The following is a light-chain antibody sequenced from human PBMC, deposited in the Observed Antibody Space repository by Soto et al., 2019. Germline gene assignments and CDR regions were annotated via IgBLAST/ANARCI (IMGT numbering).Light chain of an antibody. V-gene: IGLV2-11*01. CDR3: CSYAGSSTFVV. J-gene: IGLJ2*01. CDR2: DVT. Sequence: QSVLTQPRSVSGSPGQSVTISCTGTSSDVGGYNYVSWYQQHPGKAPKLMIYDVTKRPSGGPDRFSGSKSGNTASLTISWLQAEDEADYFCCSYAGSSTFVVFGGGTKLTVL. CDR1: SSDVGGYNY.